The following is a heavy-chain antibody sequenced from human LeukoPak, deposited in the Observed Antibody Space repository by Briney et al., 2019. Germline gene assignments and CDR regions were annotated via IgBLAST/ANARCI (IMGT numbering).Heavy chain of an antibody. CDR2: ISYDGSNK. CDR3: AKSPHDVFGVVIIRPPYFDY. CDR1: GFTFSSYA. D-gene: IGHD3-3*01. J-gene: IGHJ4*02. Sequence: GRSLRLSCAASGFTFSSYAMHWVRQAPGKGLEWVAVISYDGSNKYYADSVKGRFTIPRDNSKNTLYLQMNSLRAEDTAVHYCAKSPHDVFGVVIIRPPYFDYWGQGTLVTVSS. V-gene: IGHV3-30*07.